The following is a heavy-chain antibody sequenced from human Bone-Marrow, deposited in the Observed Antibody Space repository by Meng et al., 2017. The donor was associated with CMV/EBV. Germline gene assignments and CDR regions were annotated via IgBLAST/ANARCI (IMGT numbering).Heavy chain of an antibody. CDR1: GYTFTNYW. CDR2: IYPDDSDI. CDR3: ARRRGPKGATYYYYAMDV. Sequence: GGSLRLSCKGSGYTFTNYWIAWVRQMPGKGLEWMGIIYPDDSDIKYSPSFQGQVTISADRSTTTAYLQWRSLKASDTAMYYCARRRGPKGATYYYYAMDVWGQGTTVTVSS. D-gene: IGHD4/OR15-4a*01. J-gene: IGHJ6*02. V-gene: IGHV5-51*01.